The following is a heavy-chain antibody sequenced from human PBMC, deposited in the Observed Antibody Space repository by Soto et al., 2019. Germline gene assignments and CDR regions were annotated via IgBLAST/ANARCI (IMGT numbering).Heavy chain of an antibody. V-gene: IGHV3-9*01. J-gene: IGHJ4*02. Sequence: GGSLRLSCAASGFTFYDYAMHWVRQAPGKGLEWVSGISWNSGSIGYADSVKGRFTISRDNAKNSLYLQMNSLRAADTALYYYAKDRWSSGGSCYFDYWGQGALVTVSS. CDR2: ISWNSGSI. CDR1: GFTFYDYA. D-gene: IGHD2-15*01. CDR3: AKDRWSSGGSCYFDY.